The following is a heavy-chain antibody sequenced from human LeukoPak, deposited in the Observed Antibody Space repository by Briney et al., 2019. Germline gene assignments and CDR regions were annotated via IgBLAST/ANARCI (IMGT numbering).Heavy chain of an antibody. D-gene: IGHD2-15*01. Sequence: SETLSLTCTVSGGSITNYYWTYIRQPPGKGLEWVGYIYYSGSTSYNPSLKSRITISVDTSNNQFSLKLNSATAADTAVYYCARLYGRAFDYWGPGTLVTVSS. CDR3: ARLYGRAFDY. J-gene: IGHJ4*02. CDR1: GGSITNYY. CDR2: IYYSGST. V-gene: IGHV4-59*01.